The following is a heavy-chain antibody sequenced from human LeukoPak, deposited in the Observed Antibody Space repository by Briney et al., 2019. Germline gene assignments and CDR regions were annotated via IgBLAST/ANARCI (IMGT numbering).Heavy chain of an antibody. CDR3: ARRGPWLVTYYFDY. CDR2: IYYSGST. Sequence: SETLSLTCAVYGGSFSGYYWSWIRQPPGKGLEWIGYIYYSGSTNYNPSLKSRVTISVDTSKNQFSLKLSSVTAADTAVYYCARRGPWLVTYYFDYWGQGTLVTVSS. D-gene: IGHD6-19*01. CDR1: GGSFSGYY. V-gene: IGHV4-59*08. J-gene: IGHJ4*02.